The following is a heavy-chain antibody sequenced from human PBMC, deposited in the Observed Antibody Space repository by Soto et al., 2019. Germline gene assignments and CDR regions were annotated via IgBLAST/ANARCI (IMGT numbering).Heavy chain of an antibody. J-gene: IGHJ3*01. V-gene: IGHV1-2*02. Sequence: QVQLVQSGTEVRKPGASVRVSCRAAGYSFTDYYMHWVRQAPGQGLEWMGWINPDNGDTKYAQMFQDRVTMTRDTSITTVSMELSSLISDDTAVYFCAKPLGDDAFDVWGQGTVVAVAS. CDR2: INPDNGDT. CDR1: GYSFTDYY. D-gene: IGHD3-16*01. CDR3: AKPLGDDAFDV.